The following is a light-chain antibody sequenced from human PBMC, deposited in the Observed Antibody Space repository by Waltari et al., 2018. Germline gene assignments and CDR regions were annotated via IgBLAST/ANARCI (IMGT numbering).Light chain of an antibody. V-gene: IGLV6-57*03. CDR2: HDN. CDR3: QSSDDNSNVL. J-gene: IGLJ2*01. CDR1: GGSIRSEF. Sequence: VFTQPHSVSGSPGQTVTISCTRNGGSIRSEFIQWYQQRPGNAPMTVMYHDNQRPSGVPDRFSGSIDTSSHSASLAISGLKSEDEADYFCQSSDDNSNVLFGGGTRLTVL.